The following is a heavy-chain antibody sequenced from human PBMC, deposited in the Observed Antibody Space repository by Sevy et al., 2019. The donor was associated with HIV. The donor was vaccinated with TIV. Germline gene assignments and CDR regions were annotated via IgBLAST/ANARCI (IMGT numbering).Heavy chain of an antibody. CDR3: ARGPYYDFWSGYYYKGYYYYYYMDV. V-gene: IGHV4-59*01. CDR1: GGSISSYY. CDR2: IYYSGST. D-gene: IGHD3-3*01. J-gene: IGHJ6*03. Sequence: SETLSLTCTVSGGSISSYYWSWIRQPPGKGLEWIGYIYYSGSTNYNPSLKSRVTISVATSKNQFSLKLSSVTAADTAVYYCARGPYYDFWSGYYYKGYYYYYYMDVWGKGTTVTVSS.